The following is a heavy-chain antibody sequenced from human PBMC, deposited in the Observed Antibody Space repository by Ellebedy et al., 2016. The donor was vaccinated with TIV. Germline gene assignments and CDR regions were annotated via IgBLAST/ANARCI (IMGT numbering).Heavy chain of an antibody. CDR2: VYPDNGDT. CDR3: ARDRYSSSSSRANWFDP. Sequence: ASVKVSCKASGYTFTAFHIHWVRQAPGQGLEWMGWVYPDNGDTTYAPKFQGRVTMTRDTSTRTVYMELSSLRSDDTAVYYCARDRYSSSSSRANWFDPWGQGTLVTVSS. J-gene: IGHJ5*02. CDR1: GYTFTAFH. V-gene: IGHV1-2*02. D-gene: IGHD6-6*01.